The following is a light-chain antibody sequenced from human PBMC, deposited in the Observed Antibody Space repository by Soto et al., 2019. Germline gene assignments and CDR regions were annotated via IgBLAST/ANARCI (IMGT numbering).Light chain of an antibody. CDR1: TSDVGDYNW. V-gene: IGLV2-14*03. Sequence: QSALTQPAAVSGSPGQSVTISCTGTTSDVGDYNWVSWYQQHPGKAPKLILFDVNNRPSGVSSRFSGSKSGNTASLAISGLKAEDEATYYCKSYTSSDIYVFGTGTKLTVL. CDR3: KSYTSSDIYV. J-gene: IGLJ1*01. CDR2: DVN.